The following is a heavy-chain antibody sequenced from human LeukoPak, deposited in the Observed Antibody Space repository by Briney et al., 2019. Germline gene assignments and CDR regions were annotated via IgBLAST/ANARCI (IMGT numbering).Heavy chain of an antibody. CDR3: ARQYSRSWYTFDY. CDR2: ISYSGST. D-gene: IGHD6-13*01. J-gene: IGHJ4*02. CDR1: GGSISSGDYY. V-gene: IGHV4-39*01. Sequence: PSETLSLTCTVSGGSISSGDYYWGWIRQPPGMGLDWIGSISYSGSTYYNPPLKSRVTISVDTSKNQFSLKFSSVTAADTAMYYCARQYSRSWYTFDYWGQGTLVTVSS.